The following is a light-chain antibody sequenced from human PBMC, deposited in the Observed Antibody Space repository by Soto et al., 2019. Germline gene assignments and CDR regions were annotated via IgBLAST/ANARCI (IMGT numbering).Light chain of an antibody. Sequence: DIQMTQSPSSLSASVGDRVTITCQASQDISNYLNWYQQKPGKAPKLLIYDASNLETGVPSRFSGSGSGTDFTFAISSLQPDDIATYFCQQYDNLHSITFGQGTRLQIK. CDR3: QQYDNLHSIT. CDR2: DAS. CDR1: QDISNY. V-gene: IGKV1-33*01. J-gene: IGKJ5*01.